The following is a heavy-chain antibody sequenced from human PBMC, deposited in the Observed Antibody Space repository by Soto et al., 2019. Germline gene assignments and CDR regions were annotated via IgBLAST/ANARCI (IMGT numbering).Heavy chain of an antibody. CDR2: MNANSGNT. CDR3: ARAGEGYGYDAFDI. J-gene: IGHJ3*02. Sequence: GASVKVSCKASGYTFTSYGISWVRQAPGQGLEWMGWMNANSGNTGYAQKFQGRVTMTRNTSISTAYMELSSLRSEDTAVYYCARAGEGYGYDAFDIWGQGTMVTVSS. D-gene: IGHD5-12*01. V-gene: IGHV1-8*02. CDR1: GYTFTSYG.